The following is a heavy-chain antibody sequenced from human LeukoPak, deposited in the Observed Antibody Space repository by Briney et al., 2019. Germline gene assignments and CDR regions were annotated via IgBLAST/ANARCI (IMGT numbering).Heavy chain of an antibody. CDR1: GGSISSYY. CDR3: ARDGSPYYYDSSGYPSVIFDY. Sequence: ASETLSLTCTVSGGSISSYYWSWIRQPPGKGLEWIGYIYYSGSTNYNPSLKSRVTISVDMSKNQFSLKLSSVTAADTAVYYCARDGSPYYYDSSGYPSVIFDYWGQGTLVTVSS. D-gene: IGHD3-22*01. J-gene: IGHJ4*02. V-gene: IGHV4-59*01. CDR2: IYYSGST.